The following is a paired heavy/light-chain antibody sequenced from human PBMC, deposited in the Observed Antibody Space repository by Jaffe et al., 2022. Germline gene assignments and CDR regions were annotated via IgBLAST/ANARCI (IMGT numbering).Light chain of an antibody. CDR2: RNN. J-gene: IGLJ2*01. CDR3: ATWDDSLSGVV. CDR1: SSNIGNNY. Sequence: QSVLTQPPSASGTPGQRVTISCSGSSSNIGNNYVYWYQHLPGTAPKLLIYRNNQRPSGVPDRFSGSKSGTSASLAISGLRSEDEADYYCATWDDSLSGVVFGGGTKLTVL. V-gene: IGLV1-47*01.
Heavy chain of an antibody. D-gene: IGHD5-18*01. CDR1: DFSVSSGYY. CDR3: GRFGHSYGYLGDRDC. J-gene: IGHJ4*02. V-gene: IGHV4-38-2*01. CDR2: IYYSGTT. Sequence: QVQLQESGPGLVKPSETLSLTCGVSDFSVSSGYYWGWIRQPPGKGLEWIGSIYYSGTTYYNPSLKSRVTISIDTSKNQFSLKLSSVTAADTAKYYCGRFGHSYGYLGDRDCWGQGTLVTVSS.